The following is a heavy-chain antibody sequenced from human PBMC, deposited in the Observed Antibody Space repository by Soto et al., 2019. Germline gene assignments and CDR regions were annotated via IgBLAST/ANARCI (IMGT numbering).Heavy chain of an antibody. J-gene: IGHJ3*02. Sequence: GSLRLSCAASGFTFSNYAMYWVRQAPWKGLEWASHIGGTGGSPQYTDSVKGRFTISRDNSKNTLYLQMNSLRVEDTAVYYCAKDAVPYNKRHDGFDIWGQGTMVTVSS. V-gene: IGHV3-23*01. D-gene: IGHD1-20*01. CDR2: IGGTGGSP. CDR3: AKDAVPYNKRHDGFDI. CDR1: GFTFSNYA.